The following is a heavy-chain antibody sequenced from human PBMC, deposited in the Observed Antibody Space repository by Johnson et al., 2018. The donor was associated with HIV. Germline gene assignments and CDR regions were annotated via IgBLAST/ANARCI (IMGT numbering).Heavy chain of an antibody. V-gene: IGHV3-7*01. CDR3: TRILLDNSGWPRGAFDI. CDR2: IKQDGSDK. D-gene: IGHD6-19*01. J-gene: IGHJ3*02. CDR1: GFTFSSYW. Sequence: VQLVESGGGLVQPGGSLRLSCAVSGFTFSSYWMSWVRQAPGKGLEWVANIKQDGSDKHSVDSVKGRFTISRDNAKNSLFLQMNSLRAEDTAIYYCTRILLDNSGWPRGAFDIWGQGTMVTVSS.